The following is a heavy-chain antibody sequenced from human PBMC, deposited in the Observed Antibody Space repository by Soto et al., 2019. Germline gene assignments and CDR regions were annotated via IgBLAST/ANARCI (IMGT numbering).Heavy chain of an antibody. J-gene: IGHJ4*02. V-gene: IGHV5-51*01. Sequence: PGESLKISCKGSGYSFTTYWIVCVSQMPGKGLEWMGSIYPGDSDTRYSPSFQGLVSISGDKSISTSSLQWSSLKASDNAMFYCARQGGRCTNGPRTFGFDYWGQGTLVTVSS. CDR3: ARQGGRCTNGPRTFGFDY. CDR2: IYPGDSDT. CDR1: GYSFTTYW. D-gene: IGHD3-16*01.